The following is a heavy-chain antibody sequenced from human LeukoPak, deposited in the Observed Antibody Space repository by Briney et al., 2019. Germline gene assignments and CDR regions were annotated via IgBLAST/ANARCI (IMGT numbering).Heavy chain of an antibody. J-gene: IGHJ4*02. CDR1: GFTLSTYT. Sequence: GGSLRLYCAASGFTLSTYTMHWVRQAAGKGLEWVAVLSYDGTNKYNADSVKGRFTVSRDSSKNTLYLQMDSLRAEDTAVYYCARSQGQLYCSTSSCYYFDYWGQGTLVTVSS. D-gene: IGHD2-2*01. CDR2: LSYDGTNK. CDR3: ARSQGQLYCSTSSCYYFDY. V-gene: IGHV3-30-3*01.